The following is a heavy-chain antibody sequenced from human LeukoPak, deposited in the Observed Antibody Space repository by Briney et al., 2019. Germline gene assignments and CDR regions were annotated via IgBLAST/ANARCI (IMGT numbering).Heavy chain of an antibody. D-gene: IGHD2-15*01. V-gene: IGHV4-59*01. CDR1: GGSISSYY. J-gene: IGHJ6*03. CDR3: ARLTSAPRYCSGGSCYSWHIIPTYYYYYYMDV. Sequence: SETLSLTCTVSGGSISSYYWSWIRQPPGKGLEWIGYVYYSGGTNYNPSLKSRVTILVDTSKNQFSLKVRSVTAADTAVYYCARLTSAPRYCSGGSCYSWHIIPTYYYYYYMDVWGKGTTVTISS. CDR2: VYYSGGT.